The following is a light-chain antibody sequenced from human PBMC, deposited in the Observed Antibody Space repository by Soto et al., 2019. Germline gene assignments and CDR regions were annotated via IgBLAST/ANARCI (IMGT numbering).Light chain of an antibody. Sequence: IVLTQSPGTLSLSPGERATLSCRASENVASNYLAWYQQKPGQAPRLLIFDAYIRATDIPDRFSGSGSGTDFTLIISILEPEDFAVYHCQQYAISTWTFGQGTKVEV. J-gene: IGKJ1*01. CDR3: QQYAISTWT. CDR1: ENVASNY. V-gene: IGKV3-20*01. CDR2: DAY.